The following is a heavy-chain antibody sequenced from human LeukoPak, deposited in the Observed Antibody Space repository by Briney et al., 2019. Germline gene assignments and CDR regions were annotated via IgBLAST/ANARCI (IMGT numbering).Heavy chain of an antibody. Sequence: PGGSLRLSCGASGYTFSDYTMNWVRQAPGKGPEWISYISSGGSVMHYADSVKGRFTISRDNVENSLYLQMNSLRVEDTAVYYWTRDLEYWGQGVLVTVSS. CDR1: GYTFSDYT. J-gene: IGHJ4*02. CDR3: TRDLEY. V-gene: IGHV3-48*01. CDR2: ISSGGSVM.